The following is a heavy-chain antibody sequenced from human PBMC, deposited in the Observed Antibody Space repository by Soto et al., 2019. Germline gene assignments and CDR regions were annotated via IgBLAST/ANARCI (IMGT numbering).Heavy chain of an antibody. CDR2: IYYSGST. CDR1: GGSISSYY. CDR3: ARRNEVTIFGVDENNYYYYYMDV. V-gene: IGHV4-59*08. Sequence: SETLSLTCTVSGGSISSYYWSWIRQPPGKGLEWIGYIYYSGSTNYNPSLKSRVTISVDTSKNQFSLKLSSVTAADTAVYYCARRNEVTIFGVDENNYYYYYMDVWGKGTTVTVSS. J-gene: IGHJ6*03. D-gene: IGHD3-3*01.